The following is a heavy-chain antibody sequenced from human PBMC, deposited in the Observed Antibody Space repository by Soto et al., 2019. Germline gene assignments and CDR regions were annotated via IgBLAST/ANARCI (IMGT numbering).Heavy chain of an antibody. J-gene: IGHJ4*02. CDR1: GFTFSSYG. D-gene: IGHD4-17*01. Sequence: GGSLRLSCAASGFTFSSYGMHWVRQAPGKGLEWVAVIWYDGSNKYYADSVKGRFTISRDNSKNTLYLQMNSLRAEDTAVYYCARDSMGDYAPFDYWGQGTLVT. CDR3: ARDSMGDYAPFDY. V-gene: IGHV3-33*01. CDR2: IWYDGSNK.